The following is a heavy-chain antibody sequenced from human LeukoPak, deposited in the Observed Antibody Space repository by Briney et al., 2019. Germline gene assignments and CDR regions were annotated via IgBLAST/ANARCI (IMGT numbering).Heavy chain of an antibody. D-gene: IGHD3-22*01. Sequence: KTSETLSLTCTVSGGSFSSYYWSWIRQPPGKGLEWIGYIYYSGSTNYNPSLKSRVTISVDTSKNQFSLKLSSVTAADTAVYYCARGGPLYDSSGYYEDYYYYYGMDVWGQGTTVTVSS. CDR3: ARGGPLYDSSGYYEDYYYYYGMDV. CDR1: GGSFSSYY. V-gene: IGHV4-59*01. CDR2: IYYSGST. J-gene: IGHJ6*02.